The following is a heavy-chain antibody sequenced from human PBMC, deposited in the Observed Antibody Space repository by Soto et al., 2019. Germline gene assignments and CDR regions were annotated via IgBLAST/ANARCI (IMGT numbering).Heavy chain of an antibody. D-gene: IGHD5-12*01. CDR1: GGTFSSYT. CDR3: ARGNHRWLQLWYFDL. CDR2: IIPIFGTA. Sequence: QVQLVQSGAEVKKPGSSVTVSCKASGGTFSSYTISWVRQAPGQGLEWMGGIIPIFGTANYAQKFQGRVTIPADEATSTDYMELSSRRSEDTAVYYCARGNHRWLQLWYFDLWGRGTLVTVSS. J-gene: IGHJ2*01. V-gene: IGHV1-69*12.